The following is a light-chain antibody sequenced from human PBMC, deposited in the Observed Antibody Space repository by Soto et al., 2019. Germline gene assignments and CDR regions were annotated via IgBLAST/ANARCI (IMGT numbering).Light chain of an antibody. CDR1: ETISHY. CDR3: QQSSSTPLT. J-gene: IGKJ4*01. CDR2: SAS. Sequence: IHMTQSPSALSASVGDRVTISCRASETISHYLNWYQQKPGKAPKLLIYSASKLQSGVPARFSGSGSGTDFTLTTTSLQSEDFATYYCQQSSSTPLTFGGGTKVDIK. V-gene: IGKV1-39*01.